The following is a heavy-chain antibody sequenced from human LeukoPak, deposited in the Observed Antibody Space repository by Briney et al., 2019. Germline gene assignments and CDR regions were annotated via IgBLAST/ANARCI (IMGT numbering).Heavy chain of an antibody. Sequence: ASVKVSCKASGYTFTDYYMHWVRQAPGQGFEWMGWINPNDGDTNYAQKFQGRVTMTRDTSISTAHMEVSRLRSDDTAVYYCARANFLYFSSITCLFDYWGQGTLVTVSS. V-gene: IGHV1-2*02. CDR3: ARANFLYFSSITCLFDY. D-gene: IGHD2-2*01. CDR1: GYTFTDYY. CDR2: INPNDGDT. J-gene: IGHJ4*02.